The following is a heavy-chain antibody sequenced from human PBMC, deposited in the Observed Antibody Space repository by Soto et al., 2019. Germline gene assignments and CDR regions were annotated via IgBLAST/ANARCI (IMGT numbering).Heavy chain of an antibody. V-gene: IGHV4-61*01. J-gene: IGHJ5*02. Sequence: TLSHTCTVSVGSVSSGSYYWSWIRQPPGKGLEWIGYGYYTGSTNYNPYLKSRVTISLDTSKNQFSLKLSSVTAADTAVYYCARTAYSSGWEKWLAPWGQGTPVTVSS. CDR1: VGSVSSGSYY. CDR3: ARTAYSSGWEKWLAP. D-gene: IGHD6-19*01. CDR2: GYYTGST.